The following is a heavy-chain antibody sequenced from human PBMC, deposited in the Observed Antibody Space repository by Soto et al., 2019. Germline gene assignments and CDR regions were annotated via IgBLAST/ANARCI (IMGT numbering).Heavy chain of an antibody. CDR1: GGSISSSRCH. D-gene: IGHD3-16*01. J-gene: IGHJ6*02. CDR3: ARGDYYYYGMDV. V-gene: IGHV4-39*01. Sequence: SETLSLTCTVSGGSISSSRCHWGWIRQPPGKGLEWIASIKYSGTTFYNPSLKSRVTLSVDTSKNQFSLKLSSVTAADTAVYYCARGDYYYYGMDVWGQGTTVT. CDR2: IKYSGTT.